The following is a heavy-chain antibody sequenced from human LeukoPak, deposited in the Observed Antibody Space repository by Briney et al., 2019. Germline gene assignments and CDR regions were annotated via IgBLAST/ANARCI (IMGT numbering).Heavy chain of an antibody. CDR1: GGSFSGYY. CDR2: INHSGST. Sequence: SETLSLTCAVYGGSFSGYYWSWIRQPPGKGLEWIGEINHSGSTSYNPSLKSRVTISVDTSKNQFSLKLSSVTAADTAVYYCARGSGSYSLYYFDYWGQGTLVTVSS. D-gene: IGHD1-26*01. V-gene: IGHV4-34*01. J-gene: IGHJ4*02. CDR3: ARGSGSYSLYYFDY.